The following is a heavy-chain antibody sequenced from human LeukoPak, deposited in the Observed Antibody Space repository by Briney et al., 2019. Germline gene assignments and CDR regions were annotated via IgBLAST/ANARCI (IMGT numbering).Heavy chain of an antibody. Sequence: SETLSLTCTVSGGSISSYYWSWIRQPPGKGLEWIGYIYYSGSTNYNPSLKSRVTISLDTSKSQFSLRVRYVTAADTAVYYCARGLNDSWTGENYWGQGTLVTVSS. CDR3: ARGLNDSWTGENY. CDR1: GGSISSYY. CDR2: IYYSGST. D-gene: IGHD3-3*01. V-gene: IGHV4-59*12. J-gene: IGHJ4*02.